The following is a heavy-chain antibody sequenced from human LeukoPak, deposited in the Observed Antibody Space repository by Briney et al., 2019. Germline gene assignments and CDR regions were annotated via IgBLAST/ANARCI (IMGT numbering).Heavy chain of an antibody. D-gene: IGHD1-14*01. V-gene: IGHV6-1*01. J-gene: IGHJ3*01. CDR3: GKKINRSQADGFDF. CDR2: TYYRSKWYY. CDR1: GDSVSTNSAA. Sequence: SQTLSLTCGISGDSVSTNSAAWNWIRQSPSRGLEWLGRTYYRSKWYYDYAVSVKSRITINPDTSKNQFSLQLSSVTPDDTAVNYLGKKINRSQADGFDFRGQRENG.